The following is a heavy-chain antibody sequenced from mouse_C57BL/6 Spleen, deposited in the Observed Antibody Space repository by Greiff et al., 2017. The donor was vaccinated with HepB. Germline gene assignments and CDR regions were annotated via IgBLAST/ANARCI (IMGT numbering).Heavy chain of an antibody. CDR1: GFNIKDDY. J-gene: IGHJ3*01. CDR3: TARDLTWFAY. Sequence: VQLQQSGAELVRPGASVKLSCTASGFNIKDDYMHWVKQRPEQGLEWIGWIDPENGDTEYASKFQGKATITADTSSNTAYLQLSSLTSEDTAVYYCTARDLTWFAYWGQGTLVTVSA. V-gene: IGHV14-4*01. CDR2: IDPENGDT. D-gene: IGHD1-3*01.